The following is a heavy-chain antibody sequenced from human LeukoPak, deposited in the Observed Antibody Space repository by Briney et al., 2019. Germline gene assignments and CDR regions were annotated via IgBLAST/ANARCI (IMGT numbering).Heavy chain of an antibody. Sequence: ASVKVSCKASGGTFSSYAISWVRQAPGQGLEWMGGIIPIFGTANYAQKFQGRVTITTDESTSTAYMELSSLRSEDTAVYYCARVRTLEGIAVAGTGLADYWGQGTLVTVSS. CDR1: GGTFSSYA. D-gene: IGHD6-19*01. CDR3: ARVRTLEGIAVAGTGLADY. J-gene: IGHJ4*02. CDR2: IIPIFGTA. V-gene: IGHV1-69*05.